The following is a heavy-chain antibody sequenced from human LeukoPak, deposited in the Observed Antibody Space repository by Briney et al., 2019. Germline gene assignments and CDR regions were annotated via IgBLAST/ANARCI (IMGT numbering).Heavy chain of an antibody. V-gene: IGHV3-7*01. Sequence: GGSLRPSCAASGFAFSSYWMTWVRQAPGKGLEWVASISSDGSATYYMDSVKGRFTISRDNAKNSPFLQMNSLRAEDTAVHYCGRVRPGDADYWGQGTLVTVSS. CDR3: GRVRPGDADY. CDR1: GFAFSSYW. CDR2: ISSDGSAT. J-gene: IGHJ4*02. D-gene: IGHD1-26*01.